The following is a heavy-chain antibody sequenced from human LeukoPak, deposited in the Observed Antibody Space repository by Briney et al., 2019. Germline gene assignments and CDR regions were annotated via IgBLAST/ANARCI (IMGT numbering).Heavy chain of an antibody. CDR1: GFSFRGYT. Sequence: GGSLRLSCAASGFSFRGYTMHWVRQVPGKSLEWVSLISWNGVSTYYGDSVKGRFTISRDDSKNSLFLQMNSLRSEDSALYYCAASDGEQQLALWGQGTLVTVSS. J-gene: IGHJ4*02. CDR2: ISWNGVST. CDR3: AASDGEQQLAL. D-gene: IGHD6-13*01. V-gene: IGHV3-43*01.